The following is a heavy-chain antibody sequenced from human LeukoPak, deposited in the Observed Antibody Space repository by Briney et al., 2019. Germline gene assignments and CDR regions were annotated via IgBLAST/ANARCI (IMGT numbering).Heavy chain of an antibody. D-gene: IGHD4-17*01. Sequence: PGGSLRLSCAASGYTFSDYYMSWIRQAPGKGLEWVSYISTTSSYTNYADSVKGRFTISRDNAKNSLYLHLNNLRAEDTAVYFCASEYLYGDPNWYFDLWGRGTLVTVSS. CDR1: GYTFSDYY. J-gene: IGHJ2*01. V-gene: IGHV3-11*05. CDR2: ISTTSSYT. CDR3: ASEYLYGDPNWYFDL.